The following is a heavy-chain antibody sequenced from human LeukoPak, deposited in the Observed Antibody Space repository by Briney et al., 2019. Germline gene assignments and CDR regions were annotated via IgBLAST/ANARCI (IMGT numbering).Heavy chain of an antibody. D-gene: IGHD3-22*01. Sequence: PSETLSLTCTVSGYSISSGYYWGWIRQPPGKGLEWIGSIYHSGSTYYNPSLKSRVTISVDTSKNQFSLNLSSVTAADTAVYYCARDSFRRSSTGSFDIWGQGTMVTVSS. CDR1: GYSISSGYY. V-gene: IGHV4-38-2*02. CDR3: ARDSFRRSSTGSFDI. J-gene: IGHJ3*02. CDR2: IYHSGST.